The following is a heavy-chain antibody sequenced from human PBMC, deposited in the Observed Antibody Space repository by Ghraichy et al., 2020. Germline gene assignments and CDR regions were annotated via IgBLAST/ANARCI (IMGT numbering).Heavy chain of an antibody. D-gene: IGHD3-10*01. V-gene: IGHV4-34*01. CDR3: ARGPPSYYYGSGSRRGDY. CDR1: GGSFSGYY. J-gene: IGHJ4*02. Sequence: SETLSLTCAVYGGSFSGYYWSWIRQPPGKGLEWIGEINHSGSTNYNPSLKSRVTISVDTSKNQFSLKLSSVTAADTAVYYCARGPPSYYYGSGSRRGDYWGQGTLVTVSS. CDR2: INHSGST.